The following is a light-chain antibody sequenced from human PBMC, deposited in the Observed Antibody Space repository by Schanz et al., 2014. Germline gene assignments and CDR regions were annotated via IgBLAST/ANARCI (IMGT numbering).Light chain of an antibody. CDR2: AAS. CDR1: LTIGTD. Sequence: DIQLTQSPSSLSASVGDRVTISCRASLTIGTDLHWYQQKPGKAPNLLGYAASILHTGVPSRFSGSGSGTDFTLTISNLQPEDFATYYCQQSATTPVYSFGPGTRLEIK. V-gene: IGKV1-39*01. CDR3: QQSATTPVYS. J-gene: IGKJ2*01.